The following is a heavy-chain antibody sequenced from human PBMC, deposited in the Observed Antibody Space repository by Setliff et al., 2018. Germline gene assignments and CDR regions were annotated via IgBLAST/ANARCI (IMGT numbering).Heavy chain of an antibody. D-gene: IGHD2-2*01. J-gene: IGHJ3*02. CDR1: GYTFSAYY. CDR2: FDPEDGET. Sequence: ASVKVSCKASGYTFSAYYIHWVRQAPGQGLEWMGGFDPEDGETIYAQKFQGRVTLTTDTSTGTAYMEVRSLRSDDTAQYYCVRDRAAIVVGPPTAAFDIWGQGTMVTVSS. V-gene: IGHV1-24*01. CDR3: VRDRAAIVVGPPTAAFDI.